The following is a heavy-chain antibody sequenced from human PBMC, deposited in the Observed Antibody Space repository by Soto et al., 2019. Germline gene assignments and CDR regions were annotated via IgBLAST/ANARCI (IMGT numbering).Heavy chain of an antibody. V-gene: IGHV3-23*01. J-gene: IGHJ4*02. CDR3: ARHSGGYYYAFDY. CDR1: GFTFSNYA. CDR2: VSGRDGST. D-gene: IGHD3-22*01. Sequence: GGSLRLSCAASGFTFSNYAMSWVRQAPGKGLEWVSTVSGRDGSTYYADSVKGRFTISRDNSKNTLYLQMNSLRGEDTAKYYCARHSGGYYYAFDYWGQGTLVTAPQ.